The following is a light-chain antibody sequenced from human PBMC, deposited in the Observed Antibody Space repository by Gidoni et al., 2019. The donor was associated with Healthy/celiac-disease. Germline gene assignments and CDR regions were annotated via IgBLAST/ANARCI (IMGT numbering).Light chain of an antibody. J-gene: IGKJ1*01. V-gene: IGKV1-5*03. Sequence: DIQITQSPSTLSASVGDRVTITCRASQSISSLLAWYQQKPGKAPKLLIYKASSLESGVPSRFSGSGSGTEFTLTISRLQPDDFATYYCQQYNSYWTFGQGTKVEIK. CDR2: KAS. CDR1: QSISSL. CDR3: QQYNSYWT.